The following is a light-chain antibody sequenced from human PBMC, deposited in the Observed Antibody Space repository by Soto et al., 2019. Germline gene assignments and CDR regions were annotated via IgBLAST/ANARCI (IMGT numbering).Light chain of an antibody. CDR1: SSDVGGYKY. CDR2: EVN. V-gene: IGLV2-8*01. J-gene: IGLJ1*01. Sequence: QSVLTQPPSASGSPGQSVTISCTGTSSDVGGYKYVSWYQQHPSKAPKLMSFEVNKRPSGVPDRCSGSKSGTTASLTVSGLPAEDEADYYCSSYAGINNLGVFGTGTKVTVL. CDR3: SSYAGINNLGV.